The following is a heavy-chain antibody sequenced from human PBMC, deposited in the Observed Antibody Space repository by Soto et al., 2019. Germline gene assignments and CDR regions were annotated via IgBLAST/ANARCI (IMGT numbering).Heavy chain of an antibody. V-gene: IGHV4-39*01. D-gene: IGHD3-10*01. CDR1: GGSISSSSYY. CDR3: ARHPPYGSGAVDC. CDR2: IYYSGST. Sequence: QLQLQESGPGLVKPSETLSLTCTVSGGSISSSSYYWGWIRQPPGKGLEWIGSIYYSGSTYYNPSLKSRVTISVDTSKNQFSLKLSSVTAADTAVYYCARHPPYGSGAVDCWGQGTLVTVSS. J-gene: IGHJ4*02.